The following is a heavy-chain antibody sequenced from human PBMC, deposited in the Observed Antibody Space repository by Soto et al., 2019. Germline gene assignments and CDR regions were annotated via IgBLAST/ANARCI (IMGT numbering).Heavy chain of an antibody. CDR3: ARASGHIYATLHGPFDH. CDR1: GFTFNRHP. Sequence: QVQLVESGGGVVQPGRSLRLSCAASGFTFNRHPLHWVRQAPGKGLEWVAVISHAGNNKYYADSVKGRFTISRENSMNMLYLQMHGLRTEDTAIFYCARASGHIYATLHGPFDHWGQGALVTVSS. J-gene: IGHJ4*02. V-gene: IGHV3-30-3*01. CDR2: ISHAGNNK. D-gene: IGHD2-8*01.